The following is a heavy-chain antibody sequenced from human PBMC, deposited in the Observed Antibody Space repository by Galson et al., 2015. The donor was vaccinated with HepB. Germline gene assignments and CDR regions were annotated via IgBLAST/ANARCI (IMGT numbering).Heavy chain of an antibody. CDR2: ISGSGYST. CDR3: ARDLIAVAGINSDY. Sequence: SLRLSCAASGFTFSNYAMSWVRQAPGKGLEGVSAISGSGYSTYYADSVKGRFTVSRDNSKNTLYLQMNSLRAEDTAVYYCARDLIAVAGINSDYWGQGTLVTVSS. CDR1: GFTFSNYA. V-gene: IGHV3-23*01. D-gene: IGHD6-19*01. J-gene: IGHJ4*02.